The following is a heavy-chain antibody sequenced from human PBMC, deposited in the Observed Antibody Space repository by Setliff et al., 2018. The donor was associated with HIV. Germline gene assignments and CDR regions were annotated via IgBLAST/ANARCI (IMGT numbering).Heavy chain of an antibody. CDR3: ARPTTGLGGGAAFDI. Sequence: TSETLSLTCAVSGGSVDSRHYYWGWIRQPPGKGLEWIGNILYGGTTYYTPSLKSRVSISVDTSRNQFSLRLNSVTAADTAVYYCARPTTGLGGGAAFDIWGQGTMVTVSS. D-gene: IGHD2-8*01. J-gene: IGHJ3*02. CDR1: GGSVDSRHYY. V-gene: IGHV4-39*01. CDR2: ILYGGTT.